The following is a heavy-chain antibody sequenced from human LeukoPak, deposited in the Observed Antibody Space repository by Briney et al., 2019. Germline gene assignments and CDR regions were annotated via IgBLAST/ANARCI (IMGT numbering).Heavy chain of an antibody. V-gene: IGHV3-23*05. CDR3: AKGGGSSVSHVYYFDC. CDR2: VHGSGSST. Sequence: PRASLRLPCVASGFTFSSFTMSSGRQAPRKRLGRGSVVHGSGSSTYYADSLEGRFSISRDNSKNMLYMQRNSLRAEDKDVYDSAKGGGSSVSHVYYFDCWGQGTLVTVSS. D-gene: IGHD2-2*01. J-gene: IGHJ4*02. CDR1: GFTFSSFT.